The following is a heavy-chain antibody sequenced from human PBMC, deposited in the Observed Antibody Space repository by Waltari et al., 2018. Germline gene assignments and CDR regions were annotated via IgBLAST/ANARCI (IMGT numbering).Heavy chain of an antibody. V-gene: IGHV3-30*03. J-gene: IGHJ4*02. CDR1: GITFRNYG. CDR2: IYYDGSKK. CDR3: ATCNPATVVRD. Sequence: QVQLVESGGGVVQPGRSLSLSCAASGITFRNYGMHLVRQAPRQGPGKGLEWVAIIYYDGSKKDYADSVKGRFTISRDDSKNTLYLQMNSLRTEDTAMYYCATCNPATVVRDWGQGTLVTVAS. D-gene: IGHD4-17*01.